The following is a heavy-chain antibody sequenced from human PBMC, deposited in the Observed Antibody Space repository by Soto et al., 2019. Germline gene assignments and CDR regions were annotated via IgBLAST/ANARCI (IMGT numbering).Heavy chain of an antibody. CDR1: GFTFSSYS. D-gene: IGHD5-18*01. CDR3: ARVGESYGFPFDY. J-gene: IGHJ4*02. V-gene: IGHV3-21*01. Sequence: PGGSLRLSCASSGFTFSSYSMNWVRQAPGKGLEWVSSISSSSSYIYYADSVKGRFTISRDNAKNSLYLQMNSLRAEDTAVYYCARVGESYGFPFDYWGQGTLVTVSS. CDR2: ISSSSSYI.